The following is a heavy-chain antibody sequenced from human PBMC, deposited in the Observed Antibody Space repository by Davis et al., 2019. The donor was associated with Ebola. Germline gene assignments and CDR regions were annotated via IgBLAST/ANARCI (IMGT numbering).Heavy chain of an antibody. CDR1: GFTFSSYS. J-gene: IGHJ4*02. CDR2: ISSSSSTI. D-gene: IGHD3-22*01. V-gene: IGHV3-48*01. Sequence: GESLKISCAASGFTFSSYSMNWVRQAPGKGLEWVSYISSSSSTIYYADSVKGRFTISRDNAKNSLYLQMNSLRAEDTAVYYCARGQYYDSSGLFDYWGQGTLVTVSS. CDR3: ARGQYYDSSGLFDY.